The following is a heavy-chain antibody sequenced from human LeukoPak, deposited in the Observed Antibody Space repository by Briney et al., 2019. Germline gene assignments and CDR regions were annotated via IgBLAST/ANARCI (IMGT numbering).Heavy chain of an antibody. Sequence: ASVKVSCKASGYTFTSYGISWVRQAPGKGLEWVANINIDGSEKYYVDSVKGRFTVSRDNAKNSLYLQMNSLGAEDTAVYYCVTAYYDSSGYYYVYFDYWGQGTLVTVSS. CDR3: VTAYYDSSGYYYVYFDY. D-gene: IGHD3-22*01. CDR1: GYTFTSYG. J-gene: IGHJ4*02. V-gene: IGHV3-7*01. CDR2: INIDGSEK.